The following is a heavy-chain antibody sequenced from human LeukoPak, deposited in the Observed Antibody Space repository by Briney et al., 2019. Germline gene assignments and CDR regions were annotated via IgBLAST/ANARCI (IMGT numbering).Heavy chain of an antibody. Sequence: GGSLRLSCAASGFTSSSYWMHWVRQAPGKGLVWASHINGDGSSTSYADSVKGRVTISRDNAKNTLYLQTNSLTAEDSAVYYCARDRSYNLDYWGQGTLVTVSS. V-gene: IGHV3-74*01. CDR3: ARDRSYNLDY. CDR2: INGDGSST. J-gene: IGHJ4*02. D-gene: IGHD5-24*01. CDR1: GFTSSSYW.